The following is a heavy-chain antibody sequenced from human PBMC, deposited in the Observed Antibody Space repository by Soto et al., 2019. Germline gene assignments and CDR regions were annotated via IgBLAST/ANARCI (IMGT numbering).Heavy chain of an antibody. J-gene: IGHJ3*02. CDR2: ISSDGSST. D-gene: IGHD4-17*01. V-gene: IGHV3-74*01. CDR3: GRVFESDHNMWYGDEKDAFDI. Sequence: EVQLVESGGGLVQPGGSLRLSCAASGFTFSSYWMHWVRQAPGKGLVWVSRISSDGSSTSYADSVKGRFTISRDNAKNTLYLKMNSLGAEETAVNYCGRVFESDHNMWYGDEKDAFDILGQGTMVTVSS. CDR1: GFTFSSYW.